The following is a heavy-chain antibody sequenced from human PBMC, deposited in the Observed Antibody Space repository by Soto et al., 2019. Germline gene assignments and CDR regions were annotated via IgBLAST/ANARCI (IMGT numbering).Heavy chain of an antibody. V-gene: IGHV1-69*02. CDR1: GGTFSSYT. Sequence: QVQLVQSGAEVKKPGSSVKVSCKASGGTFSSYTISWVRQAAGQGLEWMGRIIPILGIANYAQKFQGRVTITADKSTSTAYMELSSLRSDDTTVYYYAFPTVTTPLYYYYYGSHVWGQWTTFTVSS. D-gene: IGHD4-17*01. CDR2: IIPILGIA. J-gene: IGHJ6*02. CDR3: AFPTVTTPLYYYYYGSHV.